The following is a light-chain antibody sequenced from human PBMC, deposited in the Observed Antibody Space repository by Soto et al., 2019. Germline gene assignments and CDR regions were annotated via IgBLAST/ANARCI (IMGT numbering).Light chain of an antibody. CDR1: SSDVGGYNY. CDR3: CSYAGSYVV. CDR2: DVS. J-gene: IGLJ2*01. Sequence: QSALTQPRSVSGSPGQSVTISCTGTSSDVGGYNYVSWYQQHPGKAPKLMIYDVSTRPSGVPDRFSGSNSGNTASLTISGLRAEDEADYYCCSYAGSYVVFGGGTKLTVL. V-gene: IGLV2-11*01.